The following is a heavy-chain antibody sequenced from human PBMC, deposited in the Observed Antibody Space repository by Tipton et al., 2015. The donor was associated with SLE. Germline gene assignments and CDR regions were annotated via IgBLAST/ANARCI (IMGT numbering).Heavy chain of an antibody. CDR1: GGSISSYGYS. CDR2: IYQSGAT. V-gene: IGHV4-30-2*01. J-gene: IGHJ3*02. CDR3: SREMMVDTGVKFFDI. D-gene: IGHD2-15*01. Sequence: TLSLTCAVSGGSISSYGYSWSWIRQPPGKGLEWIGYIYQSGATYYNPSLNSRVTISVDRSKNQFSLNLSSVMAADTAVYYCSREMMVDTGVKFFDIWSKATMV.